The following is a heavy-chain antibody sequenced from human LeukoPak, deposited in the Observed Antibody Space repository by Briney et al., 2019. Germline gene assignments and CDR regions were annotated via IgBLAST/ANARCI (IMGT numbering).Heavy chain of an antibody. D-gene: IGHD3-22*01. Sequence: GASVKVSCKASGYTFTSYYMHWVRQAPGQGLEWMGIINPSGGSTSYAQKFQGRVTMTRNTSISTAYMELSSLRSEDTAVYYCARGQGPRRIVVVMGDAFDIWGQGTMVTVSS. J-gene: IGHJ3*02. CDR3: ARGQGPRRIVVVMGDAFDI. V-gene: IGHV1-46*01. CDR1: GYTFTSYY. CDR2: INPSGGST.